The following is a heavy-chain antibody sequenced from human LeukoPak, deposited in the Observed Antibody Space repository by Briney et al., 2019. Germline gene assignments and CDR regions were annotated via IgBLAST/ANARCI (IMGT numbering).Heavy chain of an antibody. V-gene: IGHV1-18*01. CDR1: GYTFTNYG. D-gene: IGHD2/OR15-2a*01. Sequence: ASVKVSCKASGYTFTNYGITWVRQAPGQGLEWMGWISAYNGNTNYAQKLQGRVTMTTDTSTSTAYMELRSLRSDDTAVYYCASASLWGYYYMDVWGKGTTVTISS. CDR3: ASASLWGYYYMDV. CDR2: ISAYNGNT. J-gene: IGHJ6*03.